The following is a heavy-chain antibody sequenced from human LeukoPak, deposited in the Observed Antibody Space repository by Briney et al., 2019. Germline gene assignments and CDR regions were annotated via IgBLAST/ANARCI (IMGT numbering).Heavy chain of an antibody. Sequence: GGSLRLSCAAFGFTFSDYYMSWVRQAPGEGLEWVSKISTNSRSTNYADSVKGRFTISRDTSRNTLYLQMNGLRAEDTAIYYCAKTYCSTTRCLSWGNDYWGQGTLVIVSS. CDR1: GFTFSDYY. CDR3: AKTYCSTTRCLSWGNDY. J-gene: IGHJ4*02. CDR2: ISTNSRST. V-gene: IGHV3-11*03. D-gene: IGHD2-2*01.